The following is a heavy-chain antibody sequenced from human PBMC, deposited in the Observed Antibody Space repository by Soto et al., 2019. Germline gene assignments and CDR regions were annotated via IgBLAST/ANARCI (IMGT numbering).Heavy chain of an antibody. CDR3: ASVLDY. V-gene: IGHV4-30-2*01. Sequence: PSETLSLTCAVSGGSISSCGYSWSWIRQPPGKGLEWIGYMYHSGSTYYNPSLKSRVTISIDRSKNQFSLKLSSVTAADTAVYYCASVLDYWGQGILVTVSS. D-gene: IGHD2-8*01. CDR1: GGSISSCGYS. CDR2: MYHSGST. J-gene: IGHJ4*02.